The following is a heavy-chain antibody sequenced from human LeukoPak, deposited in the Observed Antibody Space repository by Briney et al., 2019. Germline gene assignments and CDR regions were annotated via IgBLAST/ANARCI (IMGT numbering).Heavy chain of an antibody. J-gene: IGHJ3*02. CDR1: GYTFTGYY. CDR2: INPNSGGT. Sequence: GASVKVSCKASGYTFTGYYMHWVRQAPGQGPEWMGWINPNSGGTNYAQKFQGRVTMTRDTSISTAYMELSRLRSDDTAVYYCARVGYCSSTSCYVAFDIWGQGTMVTVSS. CDR3: ARVGYCSSTSCYVAFDI. V-gene: IGHV1-2*02. D-gene: IGHD2-2*01.